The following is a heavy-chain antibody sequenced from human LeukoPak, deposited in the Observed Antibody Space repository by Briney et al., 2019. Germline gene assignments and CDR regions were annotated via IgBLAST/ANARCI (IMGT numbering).Heavy chain of an antibody. CDR2: INPNSGGT. CDR3: ARGQLTFSSSWQRGWFDP. J-gene: IGHJ5*02. Sequence: ASVKVSCKASGYTFTGYYMHWVRLAPGQGLEWMGWINPNSGGTNYAQKFQGRVTMTRDTSISTAYMELSRLRSDDTAVYYCARGQLTFSSSWQRGWFDPWGQGTLVTVSS. D-gene: IGHD6-13*01. V-gene: IGHV1-2*02. CDR1: GYTFTGYY.